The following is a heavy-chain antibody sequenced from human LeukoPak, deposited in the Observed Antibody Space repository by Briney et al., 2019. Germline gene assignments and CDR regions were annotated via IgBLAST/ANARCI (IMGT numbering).Heavy chain of an antibody. CDR1: GFTFSTYT. CDR2: ISYDGSNK. J-gene: IGHJ5*02. D-gene: IGHD2-15*01. Sequence: PGGSLRLSCAASGFTFSTYTMHWVRQAPGKGLEWVAVISYDGSNKYYADSVKGRFTISRDNSKNTLYLQMDSLRAEDTAVYYCARGAASPPPDRWGHGTLVTVSS. V-gene: IGHV3-30-3*01. CDR3: ARGAASPPPDR.